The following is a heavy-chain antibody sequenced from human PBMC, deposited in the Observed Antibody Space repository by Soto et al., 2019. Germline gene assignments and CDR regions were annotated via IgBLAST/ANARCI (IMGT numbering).Heavy chain of an antibody. J-gene: IGHJ6*02. CDR2: IHYTGST. D-gene: IGHD6-19*01. CDR3: ARLDGNSADYYYGMDV. Sequence: SETLSLTCSVSGGSITTSNYCWGWIRQAPGKGLEWIASIHYTGSTYYNPSLKSRVTISVDTSKNQFSLKLSSVTAADTAVYYCARLDGNSADYYYGMDVWGQGTTVTVSS. V-gene: IGHV4-39*01. CDR1: GGSITTSNYC.